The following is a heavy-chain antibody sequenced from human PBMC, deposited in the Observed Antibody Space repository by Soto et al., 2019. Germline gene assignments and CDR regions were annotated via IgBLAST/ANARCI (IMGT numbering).Heavy chain of an antibody. CDR2: ITVNGADT. Sequence: QPGGSLRLSCAASGFTFTNHPMTWVRQAPGKGLEWVSTITVNGADTYYAGSVRGRFTISRDNSKNTLYLQMNSLRAEDTAVYYCTNYAFSGAPKAGAFDYWGQGTLVTVSS. D-gene: IGHD2-15*01. CDR1: GFTFTNHP. J-gene: IGHJ4*02. V-gene: IGHV3-23*01. CDR3: TNYAFSGAPKAGAFDY.